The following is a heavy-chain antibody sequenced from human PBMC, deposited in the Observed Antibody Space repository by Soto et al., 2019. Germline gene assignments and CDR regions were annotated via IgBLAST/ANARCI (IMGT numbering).Heavy chain of an antibody. V-gene: IGHV4-39*01. J-gene: IGHJ4*02. CDR1: GGSISSSSYY. Sequence: PSETLSLTCTVSGGSISSSSYYWGWIRQPPGKGLEWIGSIYYSGSTYYNPSLKSRVTISVDTSKNQFSLKLSSVTAADAAVYYCARASTIFGVVVRFESWGQGTLVTVSS. CDR3: ARASTIFGVVVRFES. CDR2: IYYSGST. D-gene: IGHD3-3*01.